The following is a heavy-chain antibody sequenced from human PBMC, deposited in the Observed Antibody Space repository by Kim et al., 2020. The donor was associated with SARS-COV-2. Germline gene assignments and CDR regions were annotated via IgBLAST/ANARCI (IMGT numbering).Heavy chain of an antibody. J-gene: IGHJ4*02. CDR3: ARDWGDY. V-gene: IGHV3-7*03. Sequence: DGSEGSYVDAVRVRFTISRDNAENSFYLQLNSLRADDTAVYYCARDWGDYWGQGTLVTVSS. CDR2: DGSEG. D-gene: IGHD3-16*01.